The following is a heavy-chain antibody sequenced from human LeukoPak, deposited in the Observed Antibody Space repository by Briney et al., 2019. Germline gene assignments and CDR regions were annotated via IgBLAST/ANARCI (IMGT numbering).Heavy chain of an antibody. CDR3: ARGDRAVGDALDI. Sequence: PGGSLRLSCAASGFTFSDHYMGWVRQAPGKGLEWFGRIRNKAESYTTEYAASVKGRFTISRDDSKNSLYLQMNSLKTEDTAVYYCARGDRAVGDALDIWGQGTMVTVSS. CDR2: IRNKAESYTT. D-gene: IGHD6-13*01. J-gene: IGHJ3*02. V-gene: IGHV3-72*01. CDR1: GFTFSDHY.